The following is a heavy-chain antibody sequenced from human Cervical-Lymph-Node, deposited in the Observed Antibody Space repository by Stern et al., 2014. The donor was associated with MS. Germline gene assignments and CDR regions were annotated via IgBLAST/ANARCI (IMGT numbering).Heavy chain of an antibody. J-gene: IGHJ4*02. CDR2: IYNDGRA. D-gene: IGHD6-6*01. CDR1: GFTVSTNY. CDR3: ARLASRPY. V-gene: IGHV3-53*01. Sequence: EMQLVESGGGLIQPGGSLRLSCAVSGFTVSTNYLSWVRQAPGKGPEWVSVIYNDGRAQYADSVKGRFTISRDNSKNTVYFHMDSLRAEDTAVYYCARLASRPYWGQGTLVTVSP.